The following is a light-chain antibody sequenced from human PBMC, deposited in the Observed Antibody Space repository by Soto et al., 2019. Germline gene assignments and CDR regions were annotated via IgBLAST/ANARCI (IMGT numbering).Light chain of an antibody. Sequence: IHMTQSPSSLSASVGDRVTLTCRASETIIHYLNLYQQKPGKAPKLLIYGASKLQSGVPSRFSSSGSVTDITLTISSLQPEEFATYYCQHADSFPLITFGQGTRLEIK. J-gene: IGKJ5*01. V-gene: IGKV1-39*01. CDR3: QHADSFPLIT. CDR1: ETIIHY. CDR2: GAS.